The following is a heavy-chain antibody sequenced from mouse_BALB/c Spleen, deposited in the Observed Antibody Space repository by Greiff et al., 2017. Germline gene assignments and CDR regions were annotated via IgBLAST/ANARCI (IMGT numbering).Heavy chain of an antibody. CDR1: GFTFTDYY. V-gene: IGHV7-3*02. CDR3: ARDLRRSYAMDD. J-gene: IGHJ4*01. Sequence: EVQGVESGGGLVQPGGSLRLSCATSGFTFTDYYMSWVRQPPGKALEWLGFIRNKANGYTTEYSASVKGRFTISRDNSQSILYLQMNTLRAEDSATYYCARDLRRSYAMDDCGQGTSVTVSS. D-gene: IGHD2-12*01. CDR2: IRNKANGYTT.